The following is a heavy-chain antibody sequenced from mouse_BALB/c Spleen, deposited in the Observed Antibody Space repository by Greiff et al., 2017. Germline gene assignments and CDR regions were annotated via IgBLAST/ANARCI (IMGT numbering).Heavy chain of an antibody. Sequence: EVMLVESGGGLVQPGGSMKLSCVASGFTFSNYWMNWVRQSPEKGLEWVAEIRLKSNNYATHYAESVKGRFTISRDDSKSSVYLQMNNLRAEDTGTYYCTRGGLWYAMDYWGQGTSVTVSS. CDR3: TRGGLWYAMDY. V-gene: IGHV6-6*02. J-gene: IGHJ4*01. D-gene: IGHD1-1*02. CDR2: IRLKSNNYAT. CDR1: GFTFSNYW.